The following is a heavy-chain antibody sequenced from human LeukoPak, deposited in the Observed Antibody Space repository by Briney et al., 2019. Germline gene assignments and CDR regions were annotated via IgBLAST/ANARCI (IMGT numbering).Heavy chain of an antibody. D-gene: IGHD5-24*01. CDR3: ARSRGTMATILYFDY. CDR1: GYTFTGYY. CDR2: INPNSGGT. V-gene: IGHV1-2*02. J-gene: IGHJ4*02. Sequence: GASVKVSCKASGYTFTGYYMHWVRQAPGQGLEWMGWINPNSGGTNYAQKFQGRVTMTRDTSISTAYMELSRLRSDDTTVYYGARSRGTMATILYFDYWGRGTLVTVSS.